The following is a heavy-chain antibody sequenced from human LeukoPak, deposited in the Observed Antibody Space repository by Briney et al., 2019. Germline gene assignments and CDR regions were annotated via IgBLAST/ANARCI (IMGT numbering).Heavy chain of an antibody. J-gene: IGHJ4*02. CDR2: INPNSGGT. V-gene: IGHV1-2*02. CDR1: GYTFTSYG. Sequence: ASVKVSCKASGYTFTSYGISWVRQAPGQGLEWMGWINPNSGGTNYAQKFQGRVTMTRDTSISTAYMELRSLRSDDTAVYYCARDQTQIWFGEGLWYFDYWGQGTLVTVSS. CDR3: ARDQTQIWFGEGLWYFDY. D-gene: IGHD3-10*01.